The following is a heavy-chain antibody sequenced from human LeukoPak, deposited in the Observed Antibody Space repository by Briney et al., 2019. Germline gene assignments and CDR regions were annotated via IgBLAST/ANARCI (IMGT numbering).Heavy chain of an antibody. CDR3: ARDLYRIVVVPHYFDY. CDR1: GFTFSDYY. V-gene: IGHV3-11*04. CDR2: ISSSGSPI. D-gene: IGHD3-22*01. Sequence: GSLRLSCATSGFTFSDYYMSWIRQAPGKGLEWVSYISSSGSPIYYADSVKGRFTISRDNAKNSLYLQMNSLRAEDTAVYYCARDLYRIVVVPHYFDYWGQGTLVTVSS. J-gene: IGHJ4*02.